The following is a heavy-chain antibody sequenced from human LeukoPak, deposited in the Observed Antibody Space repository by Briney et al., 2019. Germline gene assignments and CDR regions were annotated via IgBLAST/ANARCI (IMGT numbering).Heavy chain of an antibody. CDR3: ARDGSYLDY. J-gene: IGHJ4*02. CDR1: GFTFTSYV. CDR2: IYASGENT. Sequence: GGSLRLSCAASGFTFTSYVMNWVRQAPGRGLEWVSGIYASGENTYYADSVKGRFTISRDNSKNTLYLQMNSLRAEDTAVYYCARDGSYLDYWGQGTLVTVSS. V-gene: IGHV3-23*01.